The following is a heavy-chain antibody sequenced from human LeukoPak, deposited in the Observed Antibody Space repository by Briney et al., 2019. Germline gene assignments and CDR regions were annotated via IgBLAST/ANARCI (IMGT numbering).Heavy chain of an antibody. Sequence: PGGSLRLSCAASGFTFTSYSMNWVRQAPGKGLEWVSYISSSGSTIYYADSVKGRFTISRDNAKNSLYLQMNSLRAEDTAVYYCARDRTSGSSSGHWGQGTLVTVSS. J-gene: IGHJ4*02. V-gene: IGHV3-48*04. CDR1: GFTFTSYS. D-gene: IGHD6-13*01. CDR2: ISSSGSTI. CDR3: ARDRTSGSSSGH.